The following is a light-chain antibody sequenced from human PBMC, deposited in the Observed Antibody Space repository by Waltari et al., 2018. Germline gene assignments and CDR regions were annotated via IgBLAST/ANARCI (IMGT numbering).Light chain of an antibody. J-gene: IGKJ1*01. Sequence: EIVLTQSPGTLSLSVGERATVSCRASESVSRALAWYQQKPGQAPRLLIYGASTRATGIPDRFSGSGSGTDFSLTSSRLEPDDFAVYYCQHYLRLPVTFGQGTTVEI. V-gene: IGKV3-20*01. CDR1: ESVSRA. CDR2: GAS. CDR3: QHYLRLPVT.